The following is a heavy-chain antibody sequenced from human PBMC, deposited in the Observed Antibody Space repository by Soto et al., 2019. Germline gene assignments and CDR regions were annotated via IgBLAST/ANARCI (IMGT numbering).Heavy chain of an antibody. CDR3: ARRASGTPYFDY. CDR1: GGSVSSGDYY. Sequence: QVQLQESGPGLEKPSETLSLTCTVSGGSVSSGDYYWSWIRQPPGKKLEWIGNVYYTGSTNYNPSLKSRVTIQVDTSENQCPRKLNFVNAADTGLDYCARRASGTPYFDYWGQGTLVSVSS. V-gene: IGHV4-61*08. J-gene: IGHJ4*02. CDR2: VYYTGST. D-gene: IGHD1-1*01.